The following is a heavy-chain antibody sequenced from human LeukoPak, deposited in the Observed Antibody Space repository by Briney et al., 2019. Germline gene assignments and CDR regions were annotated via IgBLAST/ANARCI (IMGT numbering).Heavy chain of an antibody. CDR2: IYHSGST. Sequence: SETLSLTCTVSGYSISSGYYWGRIRQPPGKGLEWIGSIYHSGSTYYNPSLKSRVTISVDTSKNQFSLKLSSVTAADTAVYYCARWVAVRFDPWGQGTLVTVSS. J-gene: IGHJ5*02. CDR3: ARWVAVRFDP. V-gene: IGHV4-38-2*02. D-gene: IGHD2-15*01. CDR1: GYSISSGYY.